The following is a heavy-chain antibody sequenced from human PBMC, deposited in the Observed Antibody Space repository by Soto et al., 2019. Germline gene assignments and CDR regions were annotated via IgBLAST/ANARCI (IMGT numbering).Heavy chain of an antibody. CDR1: GAPITTTKW. CDR3: ATQTISHTWGV. D-gene: IGHD3-16*01. J-gene: IGHJ6*02. Sequence: QEQPQESGPGLVKPSETLSLTCTVSGAPITTTKWWAWVRLPPGKALEWIGELSREGNRNSNPSLEGRFIMSLDQSKNHFSLNLTSVTAADTAIYDCATQTISHTWGVWGRGTSVTVSS. V-gene: IGHV4-4*02. CDR2: LSREGNR.